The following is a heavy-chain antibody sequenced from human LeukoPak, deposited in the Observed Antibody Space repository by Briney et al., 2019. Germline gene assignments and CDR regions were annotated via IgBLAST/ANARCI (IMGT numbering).Heavy chain of an antibody. D-gene: IGHD1-26*01. CDR2: INHSGST. CDR1: GGSFSGYY. V-gene: IGHV4-34*01. CDR3: ARGRGWWELPFQH. J-gene: IGHJ1*01. Sequence: SETLPLTCAVYGGSFSGYYWSWIRQPPGKGLEWIGEINHSGSTNYNPSLKSRVTISVDTSKNQFSLKLSSVTAADTAVYYCARGRGWWELPFQHWGQGTLVTVSS.